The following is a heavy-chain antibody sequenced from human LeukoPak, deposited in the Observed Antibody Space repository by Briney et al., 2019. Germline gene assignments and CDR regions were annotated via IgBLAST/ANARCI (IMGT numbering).Heavy chain of an antibody. V-gene: IGHV2-5*02. CDR2: LYWDDDK. Sequence: SGPTLVNPTQNLTLTCTFSGVSLSTSGVGVGWIRQPPGKALEWLALLYWDDDKRYSPSLKSRLTITKDTSKNQVVLTMTNMDPLDTATYYCAHSSGYSYGYVPDYWGQGTLVTVSS. CDR3: AHSSGYSYGYVPDY. D-gene: IGHD5-18*01. CDR1: GVSLSTSGVG. J-gene: IGHJ4*02.